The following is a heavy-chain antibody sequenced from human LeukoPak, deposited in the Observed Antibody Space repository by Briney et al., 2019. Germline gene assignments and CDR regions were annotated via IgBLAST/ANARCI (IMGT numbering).Heavy chain of an antibody. V-gene: IGHV1-2*02. CDR3: ARGVDTAVIPYYYYYMXV. CDR1: GYTFTSYY. Sequence: ASVKVSCKASGYTFTSYYMHWVRQAPGQGLEWMGWINPKSRATNYAQNFQGRVTLTRDTSISTAYMELSSLRSDDTAVYYCARGVDTAVIPYYYYYMXVWXXXTXAT. D-gene: IGHD5-18*01. CDR2: INPKSRAT. J-gene: IGHJ6*03.